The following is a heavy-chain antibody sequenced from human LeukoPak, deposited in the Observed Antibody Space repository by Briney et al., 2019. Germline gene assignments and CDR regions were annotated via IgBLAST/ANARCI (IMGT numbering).Heavy chain of an antibody. CDR1: GFTFSSYG. J-gene: IGHJ6*02. V-gene: IGHV3-30*18. D-gene: IGHD3-10*01. CDR2: ISYDGSNK. Sequence: GGSLRLSCAASGFTFSSYGMHWVRQAPGKGLEWVAVISYDGSNKYYADSVKGRFTISRDNSKNTLYLQMNSLRAEDTAVYYCAKDFAYGSGSYYLGYYYYGMDVWGQGTTVTVSS. CDR3: AKDFAYGSGSYYLGYYYYGMDV.